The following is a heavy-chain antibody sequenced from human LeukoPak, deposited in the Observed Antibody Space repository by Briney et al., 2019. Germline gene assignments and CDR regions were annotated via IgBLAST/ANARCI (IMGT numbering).Heavy chain of an antibody. CDR3: ARAPTAAGPYYYYYMDV. D-gene: IGHD6-13*01. J-gene: IGHJ6*03. CDR1: GGTFSSYA. V-gene: IGHV1-69*13. CDR2: IIPIFGTA. Sequence: GASVKVSCKASGGTFSSYAISWVRQAPGQGLEWMGGIIPIFGTANYAQKFQGRVTITADESTSTAYMELSSLRSEDTAVYYCARAPTAAGPYYYYYMDVWGKGTTVTISS.